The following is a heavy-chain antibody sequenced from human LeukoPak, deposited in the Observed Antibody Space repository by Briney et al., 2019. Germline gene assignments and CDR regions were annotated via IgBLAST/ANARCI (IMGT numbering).Heavy chain of an antibody. Sequence: SVKVSCKASGGTFSSYAISWVRQAPGQGLEWMGGIIPIFGTANYAQKFQGRVTMTRNTSISTAYMELSSLRSEDTAVYYCARGIPAGYSSGSDYWGQGTLVTVSS. CDR3: ARGIPAGYSSGSDY. D-gene: IGHD6-19*01. CDR2: IIPIFGTA. CDR1: GGTFSSYA. J-gene: IGHJ4*02. V-gene: IGHV1-69*05.